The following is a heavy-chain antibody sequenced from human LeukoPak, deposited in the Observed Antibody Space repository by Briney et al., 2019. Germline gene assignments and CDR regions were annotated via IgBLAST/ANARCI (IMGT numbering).Heavy chain of an antibody. J-gene: IGHJ4*02. CDR3: ARGHYYGSGSYYPFDY. V-gene: IGHV4-59*12. Sequence: SETLSLTCNVSDGSINAYYWTWIRQPPGKGLEWIGYIFYDGNTNYNPSLKSRITFSIGASRNYFSLKMTSVTAADTAVYYCARGHYYGSGSYYPFDYWGQGTLVTVSS. CDR2: IFYDGNT. CDR1: DGSINAYY. D-gene: IGHD3-10*01.